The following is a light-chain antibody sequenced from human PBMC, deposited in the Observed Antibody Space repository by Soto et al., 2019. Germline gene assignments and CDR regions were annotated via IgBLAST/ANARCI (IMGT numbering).Light chain of an antibody. Sequence: DIVMTQSPLSLPVTPGEPASISCRSSQSLLHSNGYNYLDWYLQKPGPSPQLLIYLGSNRASGVPDRFSGSGSGTDFTLKSSRVEAEDVGVYYCMQALQTPLTFGGGTKVEIK. CDR3: MQALQTPLT. CDR2: LGS. J-gene: IGKJ4*01. V-gene: IGKV2-28*01. CDR1: QSLLHSNGYNY.